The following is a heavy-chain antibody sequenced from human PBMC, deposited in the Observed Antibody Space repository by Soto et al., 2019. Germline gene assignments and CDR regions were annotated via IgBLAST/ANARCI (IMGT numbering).Heavy chain of an antibody. V-gene: IGHV4-34*01. Sequence: SETLSLTCAVYGGSFSGYYWSWIRQPPGKGLEWIGEINHSGSTNYNPSPKSRVTISVDTSKNQFSQKLSSVTAADTAVYYCARAASRDYYHYMDVWGKGTTVTVSS. CDR3: ARAASRDYYHYMDV. CDR1: GGSFSGYY. CDR2: INHSGST. D-gene: IGHD3-10*01. J-gene: IGHJ6*03.